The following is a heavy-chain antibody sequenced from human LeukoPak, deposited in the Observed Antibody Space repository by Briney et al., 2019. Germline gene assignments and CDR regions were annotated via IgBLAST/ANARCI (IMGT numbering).Heavy chain of an antibody. J-gene: IGHJ3*02. CDR2: ISGSGGGT. V-gene: IGHV3-23*01. Sequence: PGGSLRLSCAASGLTFRNYAMNWVRQAPGKGLEWVSSISGSGGGTFYADSVKGRFTISRDNSKKTVYLQMQSLRVEDTAVYYCAKGPGWELLTHDAFDIWGQGTMVAVSS. D-gene: IGHD1-26*01. CDR1: GLTFRNYA. CDR3: AKGPGWELLTHDAFDI.